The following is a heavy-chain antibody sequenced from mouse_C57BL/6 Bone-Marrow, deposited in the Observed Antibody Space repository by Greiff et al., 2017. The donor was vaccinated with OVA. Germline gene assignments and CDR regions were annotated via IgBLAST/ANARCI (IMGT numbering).Heavy chain of an antibody. CDR1: GFTFSDYY. J-gene: IGHJ3*01. V-gene: IGHV5-12*01. CDR3: ARPSIYYYGSSFFAY. CDR2: ISNGGGST. D-gene: IGHD1-1*01. Sequence: EVQLVESGGGLVQPGGSLKLSCAASGFTFSDYYMYWVRQTPEKRLECVAYISNGGGSTYYPDTVKGRFTISRDNAKNTLYLQMSRLKSEDTAMYYCARPSIYYYGSSFFAYWGQGTLVTVSA.